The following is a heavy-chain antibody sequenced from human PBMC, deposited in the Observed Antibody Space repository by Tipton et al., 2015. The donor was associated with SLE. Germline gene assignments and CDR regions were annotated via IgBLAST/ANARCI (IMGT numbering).Heavy chain of an antibody. Sequence: TLSLTCTVSGGSITTVGYYWSWNRQHPGKGLEWIGYIYDSKSTYYNPSLKSPLTMSADTSKNQISLKLSSVSAADTAVYYCVRGPKDVWGQGTTVTVSS. V-gene: IGHV4-31*01. CDR3: VRGPKDV. CDR2: IYDSKST. J-gene: IGHJ6*02. CDR1: GGSITTVGYY.